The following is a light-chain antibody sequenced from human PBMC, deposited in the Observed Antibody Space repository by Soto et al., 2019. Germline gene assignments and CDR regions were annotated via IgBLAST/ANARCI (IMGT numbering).Light chain of an antibody. J-gene: IGLJ1*01. Sequence: QSALTQPASVSGSPGQSITISCTGTSSDVGGYNYVSWYQQHSGKAPKLMIYDVSNRPSGVSNRFSGSKSGDTASLTISGLQAEDEADYYCSSYSSISAYVFGIGTKVTVL. CDR3: SSYSSISAYV. V-gene: IGLV2-14*01. CDR1: SSDVGGYNY. CDR2: DVS.